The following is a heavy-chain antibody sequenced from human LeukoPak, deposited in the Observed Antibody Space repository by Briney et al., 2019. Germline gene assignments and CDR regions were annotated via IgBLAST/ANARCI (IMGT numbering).Heavy chain of an antibody. J-gene: IGHJ4*02. D-gene: IGHD7-27*01. CDR1: GGTLSSYA. CDR2: IIPIFGTA. CDR3: ASSLEPGNWGDGRILAFDY. V-gene: IGHV1-69*05. Sequence: VKVSCKASGGTLSSYAISWVRQAPGQGLEWMGGIIPIFGTANYAQKFQGRVTITTDESTSTAYMELSSLRSEDTAVYYCASSLEPGNWGDGRILAFDYWGQGTLVTVSS.